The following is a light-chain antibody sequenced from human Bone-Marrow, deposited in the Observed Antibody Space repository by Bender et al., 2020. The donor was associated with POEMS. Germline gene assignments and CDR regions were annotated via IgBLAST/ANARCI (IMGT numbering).Light chain of an antibody. CDR3: CSYGGSYTSI. CDR2: DVS. CDR1: KSDVGGYTY. J-gene: IGLJ1*01. V-gene: IGLV2-11*01. Sequence: QSALTQPRSVSGSPGQSITISCSGTKSDVGGYTYVSWYQQRPGRAPKLMIFDVSSRSSGVSGRFSGSRSGHTAYLTISGLLPEDEADYYCCSYGGSYTSIFGSGTKVSVL.